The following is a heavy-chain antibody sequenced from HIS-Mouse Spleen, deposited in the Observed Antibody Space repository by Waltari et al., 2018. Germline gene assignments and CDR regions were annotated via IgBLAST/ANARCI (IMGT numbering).Heavy chain of an antibody. CDR3: AREIPYSSSWYDWYFDL. V-gene: IGHV4-39*07. Sequence: QLQLQASGPGLVKPSETLSPTCTVPGGAISSSSYYWGWIRQPPGKGLAGNGSIYYSGSTYYNPSLKSRVTISVDTSKNQFSLKLSSVTAADTAVYYCAREIPYSSSWYDWYFDLWGRGTLVTVSS. J-gene: IGHJ2*01. D-gene: IGHD6-13*01. CDR1: GGAISSSSYY. CDR2: IYYSGST.